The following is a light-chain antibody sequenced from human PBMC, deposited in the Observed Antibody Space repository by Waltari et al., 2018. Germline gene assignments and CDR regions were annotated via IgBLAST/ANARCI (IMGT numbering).Light chain of an antibody. V-gene: IGLV1-44*01. J-gene: IGLJ1*01. Sequence: SVLTQPPSAXXTPGQRXTXSCSGXAXNXGSNTXNXXQQLPGTAPKLVISGKNQRPAGFSDRFSGSKSGTSASLAXXXLQSEXXADYFCAXXDXSLAGXYVFXTGTKVTVL. CDR2: GKN. CDR3: AXXDXSLAGXYV. CDR1: AXNXGSNT.